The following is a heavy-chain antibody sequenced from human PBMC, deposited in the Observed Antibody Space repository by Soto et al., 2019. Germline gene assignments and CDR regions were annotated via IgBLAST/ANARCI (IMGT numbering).Heavy chain of an antibody. J-gene: IGHJ6*02. CDR1: GGSISSYY. CDR3: ARVKVVVSAVSTRKGASYYYYYGMDV. V-gene: IGHV4-59*01. Sequence: SETLSLTCTVSGGSISSYYWSWIRQPPGKGLEWIGYIYYSGSTNYNPSLKSRVTISVDTSKNQFSLKLSSVTAADTAVYYCARVKVVVSAVSTRKGASYYYYYGMDVWGQGTAVTVSS. D-gene: IGHD2-2*01. CDR2: IYYSGST.